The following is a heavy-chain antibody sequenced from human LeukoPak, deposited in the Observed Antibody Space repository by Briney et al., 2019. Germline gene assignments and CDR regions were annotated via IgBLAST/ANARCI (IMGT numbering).Heavy chain of an antibody. CDR2: IIPIFGTA. CDR1: GGTFSTYA. D-gene: IGHD4-23*01. J-gene: IGHJ4*02. Sequence: ASVKVSCKASGGTFSTYAISWVRHAPGQGLEWMGGIIPIFGTANYAQKFQGRVTITADKSTSTAYMELSSLRSEDTAVYYCARTTVGRYFDYWGQGTLVTVSS. V-gene: IGHV1-69*06. CDR3: ARTTVGRYFDY.